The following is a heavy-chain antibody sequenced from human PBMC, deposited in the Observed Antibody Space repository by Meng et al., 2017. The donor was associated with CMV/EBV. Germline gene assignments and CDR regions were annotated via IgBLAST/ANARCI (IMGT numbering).Heavy chain of an antibody. CDR2: SNTDGTTT. V-gene: IGHV3-74*01. Sequence: LTCVASKFTLNKYSMHWARQAPGKGLLWVSRSNTDGTTTTYADSVKGRFTISRDNAKNTLNLQMNSLRVEDTAVYYCVRDTGYSFDYWGQGSLVTVSS. D-gene: IGHD5-12*01. CDR1: KFTLNKYS. J-gene: IGHJ4*02. CDR3: VRDTGYSFDY.